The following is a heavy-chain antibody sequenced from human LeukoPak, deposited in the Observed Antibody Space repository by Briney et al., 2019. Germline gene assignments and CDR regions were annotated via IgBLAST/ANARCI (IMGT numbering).Heavy chain of an antibody. CDR2: INHGGST. V-gene: IGHV4-34*01. CDR1: GGSLSAYY. Sequence: SEALSLTCAVYGGSLSAYYWTWIRQPPGKGLEWIGEINHGGSTNYNPSLKSRVTISVDTSKNRFSLKLSSVTAADTAVYYCARYLDYGGNSRVFQHWGQGTLVTVSS. D-gene: IGHD4-23*01. CDR3: ARYLDYGGNSRVFQH. J-gene: IGHJ1*01.